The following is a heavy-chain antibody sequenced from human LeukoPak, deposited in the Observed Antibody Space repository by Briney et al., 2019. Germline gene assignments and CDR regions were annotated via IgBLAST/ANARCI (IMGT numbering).Heavy chain of an antibody. J-gene: IGHJ4*02. CDR2: MNPNSGNT. Sequence: GASVKVSCKASGYTFTSYDINWVRQATGQGLEWMGWMNPNSGNTGYAQKFQGRVTMTRDTSISTAYMELSRLRSDDTAVYYCARGPLPFHYYYDSSGYPDYWGQGTLVTVSS. CDR3: ARGPLPFHYYYDSSGYPDY. CDR1: GYTFTSYD. D-gene: IGHD3-22*01. V-gene: IGHV1-8*01.